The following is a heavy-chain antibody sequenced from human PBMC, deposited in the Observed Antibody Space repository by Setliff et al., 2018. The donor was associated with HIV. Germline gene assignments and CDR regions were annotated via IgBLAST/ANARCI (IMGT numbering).Heavy chain of an antibody. CDR2: IDHFGSEE. CDR1: GFTFDDYA. Sequence: LRLSCAASGFTFDDYAMHWGRQAPGKGLEWVASIDHFGSEENYVDSVKGRFTISRDNTKNSLHLQLDSLSAEDAAVYFCARDGHLYGQPFDYWGQGALVTVSS. CDR3: ARDGHLYGQPFDY. D-gene: IGHD3-10*01. V-gene: IGHV3-7*03. J-gene: IGHJ4*02.